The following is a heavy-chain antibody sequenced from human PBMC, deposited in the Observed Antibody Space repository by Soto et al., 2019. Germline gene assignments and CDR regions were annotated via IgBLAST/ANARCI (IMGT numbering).Heavy chain of an antibody. CDR3: ARALSYYDFWSGYYRGGMDV. CDR1: GGTFSSYA. J-gene: IGHJ6*02. Sequence: QVQLVQSGAEVKKPGSSVKVSCKASGGTFSSYAISWVRQAPGQGLEWMGGIIPIFGTANYARKFQGRVTITADESTSTAYMELSSLRSEDTAVYYCARALSYYDFWSGYYRGGMDVWGQGTTVTVSS. CDR2: IIPIFGTA. V-gene: IGHV1-69*01. D-gene: IGHD3-3*01.